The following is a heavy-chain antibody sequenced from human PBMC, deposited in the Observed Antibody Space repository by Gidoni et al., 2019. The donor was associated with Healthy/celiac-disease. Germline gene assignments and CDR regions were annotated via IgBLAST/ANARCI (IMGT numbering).Heavy chain of an antibody. V-gene: IGHV1-69*06. CDR2: IIPIFGTA. CDR3: ARDLQLSSSWYLRWFDP. J-gene: IGHJ5*02. CDR1: GGTFSSYA. D-gene: IGHD6-13*01. Sequence: QVQLVQSGAEVKKPGSSVKVSCKASGGTFSSYAISWVRQAPGQGLEWMGGIIPIFGTANYAQKFQGRVTITADKSTSTAYMELSSLRSEDTAVYYCARDLQLSSSWYLRWFDPWGQGTLVTVSS.